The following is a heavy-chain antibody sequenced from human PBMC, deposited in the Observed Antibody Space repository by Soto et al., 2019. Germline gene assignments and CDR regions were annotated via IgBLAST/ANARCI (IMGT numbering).Heavy chain of an antibody. CDR3: AKEHYYYYYGMDV. CDR1: GFTFSSYG. Sequence: PGGSLRLSCAASGFTFSSYGMHWVRQAPGKGLGWVAVISYDGSNKYYADSVKGRFTISRDNSKNTLYLQMNSLRAEDTAVYYCAKEHYYYYYGMDVWGQGTTVTVSS. J-gene: IGHJ6*02. V-gene: IGHV3-30*18. CDR2: ISYDGSNK.